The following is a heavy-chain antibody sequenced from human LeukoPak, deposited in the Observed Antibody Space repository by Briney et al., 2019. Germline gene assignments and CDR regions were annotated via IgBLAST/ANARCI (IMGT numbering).Heavy chain of an antibody. J-gene: IGHJ3*02. Sequence: ASVKVSCKVSGYTLTELSMHWVRQAPGNGLEWMGGFDPEDGETIYAQKFQGRVTMTEDTSTDTAYMELSSLRSEDTAVYYCATMGGYGDSRLGAFDIWGQGTMVTVSS. CDR2: FDPEDGET. CDR3: ATMGGYGDSRLGAFDI. CDR1: GYTLTELS. V-gene: IGHV1-24*01. D-gene: IGHD4-17*01.